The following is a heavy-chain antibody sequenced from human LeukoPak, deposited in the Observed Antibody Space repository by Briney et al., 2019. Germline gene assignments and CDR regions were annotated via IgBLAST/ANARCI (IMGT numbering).Heavy chain of an antibody. CDR1: GFSFGGYA. J-gene: IGHJ2*01. CDR3: VKSGGYATAIRYFDL. V-gene: IGHV3-9*01. D-gene: IGHD2-21*02. Sequence: GRSLRLSCAASGFSFGGYALHWVRQAPGKGLEWVASISWNSGDIVHADSVKGRFTISRDNAKNSLYLQMDSPRTEDTALYYCVKSGGYATAIRYFDLWGRGTLVTVSS. CDR2: ISWNSGDI.